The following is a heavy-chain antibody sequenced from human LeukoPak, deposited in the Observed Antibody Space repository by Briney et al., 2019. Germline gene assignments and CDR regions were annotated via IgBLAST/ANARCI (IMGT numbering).Heavy chain of an antibody. CDR3: EGSGSYYNDKNDY. D-gene: IGHD3-10*01. J-gene: IGHJ4*02. Sequence: GGSLRLSCAASGFILNNYGVHWVRQAPGKGLEWVAVISYDGRYTYYADSVKGRYTISRDNSKNTLYLQMNSLRAEDTAVYYCEGSGSYYNDKNDYWGQGTLVTVSS. CDR1: GFILNNYG. CDR2: ISYDGRYT. V-gene: IGHV3-30*03.